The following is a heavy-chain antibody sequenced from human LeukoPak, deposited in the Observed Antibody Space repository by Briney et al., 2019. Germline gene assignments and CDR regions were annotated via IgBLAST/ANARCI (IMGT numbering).Heavy chain of an antibody. Sequence: ASVKVSCKASGYTFTGYYMHWVRQAPGQGLEWMGWINPNSGGTNYAQKFQGRVTITRNNSISTAYMELSSLRSEDTAVYYCARGQGSSSSSSDYWGQGTLVTVSS. CDR3: ARGQGSSSSSSDY. CDR1: GYTFTGYY. J-gene: IGHJ4*02. V-gene: IGHV1-2*02. D-gene: IGHD6-6*01. CDR2: INPNSGGT.